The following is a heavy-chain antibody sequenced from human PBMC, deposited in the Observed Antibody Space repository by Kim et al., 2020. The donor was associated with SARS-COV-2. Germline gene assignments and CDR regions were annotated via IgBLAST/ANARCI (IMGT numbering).Heavy chain of an antibody. D-gene: IGHD3-10*01. CDR2: MNPNSGNT. Sequence: ASVKVSCKASGYTFTSYDINWVRQATGQGLEWMGWMNPNSGNTGYAQKFQGRVTMTRNTSISTAYMELSSLRSEDTAVYYCARLTGPYYYGSGSYRYFDYWGQGTLATVSS. CDR3: ARLTGPYYYGSGSYRYFDY. CDR1: GYTFTSYD. V-gene: IGHV1-8*01. J-gene: IGHJ4*02.